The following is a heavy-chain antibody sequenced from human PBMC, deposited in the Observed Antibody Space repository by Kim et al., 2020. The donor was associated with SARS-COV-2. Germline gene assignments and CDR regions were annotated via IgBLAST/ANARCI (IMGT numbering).Heavy chain of an antibody. CDR3: ARDYYYGSGSYYLGAFDI. Sequence: ASVKVSCKASGYTFTSYAMHWVRQAPGQRLEWMGWINAGNGNTKYSQKFQGRVTITRDTSASTAYMELSSLRSEDTAVYYCARDYYYGSGSYYLGAFDIWGQGTMVTVSS. D-gene: IGHD3-10*01. CDR1: GYTFTSYA. CDR2: INAGNGNT. J-gene: IGHJ3*02. V-gene: IGHV1-3*01.